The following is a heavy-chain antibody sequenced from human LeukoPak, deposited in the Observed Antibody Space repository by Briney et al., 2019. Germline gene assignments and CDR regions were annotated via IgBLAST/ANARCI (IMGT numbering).Heavy chain of an antibody. CDR2: VNPNSGDT. J-gene: IGHJ4*01. V-gene: IGHV1-2*02. Sequence: ASVKVSCKASGYTFTDYYMHWVRQAPGQGLEWMGWVNPNSGDTNYVHKFQGRVTMTSDTSISTAYMDLSRVRSDDTAVYYCALLFSSTWYRFDSWGHGTLVTVSS. CDR1: GYTFTDYY. CDR3: ALLFSSTWYRFDS. D-gene: IGHD6-13*01.